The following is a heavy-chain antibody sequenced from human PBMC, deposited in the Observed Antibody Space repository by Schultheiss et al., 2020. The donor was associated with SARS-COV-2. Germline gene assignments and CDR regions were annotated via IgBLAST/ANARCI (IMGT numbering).Heavy chain of an antibody. CDR2: IYYSGST. CDR3: ARHQAAAGILDY. V-gene: IGHV4-31*03. J-gene: IGHJ4*02. D-gene: IGHD6-13*01. CDR1: CVSISSGGYY. Sequence: SETLSLTCTVSCVSISSGGYYWSWIRQHPGKGLEWIGYIYYSGSTNYNPSLKSRITISVDTSKNQFSLKLSSVTAADTAVYYCARHQAAAGILDYWGQGTLVTVSS.